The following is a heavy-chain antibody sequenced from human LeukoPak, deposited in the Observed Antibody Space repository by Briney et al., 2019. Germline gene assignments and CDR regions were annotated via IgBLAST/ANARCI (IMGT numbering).Heavy chain of an antibody. CDR3: AGGDGYDGDYYFDY. CDR1: GYTFTSYA. D-gene: IGHD5-12*01. V-gene: IGHV1-3*01. Sequence: GASVKVSCKASGYTFTSYAMHWVRQAPGQRLEWMGWINAGNGNTKYSQKFQGRVTITRDTSASTAYMELSSLRSEDAAVYYCAGGDGYDGDYYFDYWGQGTLVTVSS. CDR2: INAGNGNT. J-gene: IGHJ4*02.